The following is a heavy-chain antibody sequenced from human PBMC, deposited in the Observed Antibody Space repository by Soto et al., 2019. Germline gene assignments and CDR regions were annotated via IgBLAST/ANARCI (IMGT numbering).Heavy chain of an antibody. V-gene: IGHV1-8*01. CDR2: MNPNSGNT. Sequence: ASVKVSCKASGYTFTSYDINWVRQATGQGLEWMGWMNPNSGNTGYAQKFQGRVTMTRNTSISTAYMELSSLRSEDTAVYYCARGLFLPEYCSGGSCYPWAFDIWGQGTMVTVSS. J-gene: IGHJ3*02. CDR1: GYTFTSYD. D-gene: IGHD2-15*01. CDR3: ARGLFLPEYCSGGSCYPWAFDI.